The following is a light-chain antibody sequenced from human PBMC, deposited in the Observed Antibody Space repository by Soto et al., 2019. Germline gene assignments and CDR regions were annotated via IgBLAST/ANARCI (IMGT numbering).Light chain of an antibody. V-gene: IGKV4-1*01. CDR2: WAS. J-gene: IGKJ4*01. CDR3: QQYYSLPLI. Sequence: VVVTQSPHALAVFLGERATINCNSRQSVSFRSNNKNYLAWYQQKPGQPPKLLIYWASTRESGVPDRFSGSEYGTDFNLTISSLQAEDVALYYCQQYYSLPLIFGGGTKVDIK. CDR1: QSVSFRSNNKNY.